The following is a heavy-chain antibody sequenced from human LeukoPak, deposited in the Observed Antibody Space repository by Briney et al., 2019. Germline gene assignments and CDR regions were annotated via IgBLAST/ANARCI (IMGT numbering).Heavy chain of an antibody. CDR1: GYTFTNYN. D-gene: IGHD2-21*02. V-gene: IGHV1-8*01. CDR2: MNPNSGNT. J-gene: IGHJ4*02. Sequence: ASVKVSCKASGYTFTNYNIIWVRQATGQGLEWMGWMNPNSGNTAYAQEFQGRVTMTRNISISTAYMELSSLRFEDTAIYYCAPRAYCGGDCYPNWGQGTQVTVSS. CDR3: APRAYCGGDCYPN.